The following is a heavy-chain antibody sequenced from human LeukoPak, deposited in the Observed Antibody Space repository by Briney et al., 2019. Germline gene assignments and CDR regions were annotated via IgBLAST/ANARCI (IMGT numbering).Heavy chain of an antibody. CDR1: GYTFTSYA. J-gene: IGHJ3*02. D-gene: IGHD4-23*01. Sequence: ASVKVSCKASGYTFTSYAMHWVRQAPGQRPEWMGWINAGKGNTKYSQKFQGRVTITRDTSASTACMEVSSLRSEDTAVYHCARTQGVYYGGNSGAFDIWGQGTVVTVSS. CDR2: INAGKGNT. CDR3: ARTQGVYYGGNSGAFDI. V-gene: IGHV1-3*01.